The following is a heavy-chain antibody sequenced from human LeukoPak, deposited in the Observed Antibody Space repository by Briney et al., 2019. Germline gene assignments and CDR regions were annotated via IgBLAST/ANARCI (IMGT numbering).Heavy chain of an antibody. CDR3: ITDPRNGYFFDY. D-gene: IGHD1-1*01. V-gene: IGHV3-15*05. J-gene: IGHJ4*02. CDR2: IKSKTDDGPT. Sequence: GGSLRLSCAASGFTFSNAWMSWVRQAPGKGLECLGRIKSKTDDGPTDYAAPAKGRFTITRDDSKNTLYLQLNSLKIEDTALYYCITDPRNGYFFDYWGQGTQVTVSS. CDR1: GFTFSNAW.